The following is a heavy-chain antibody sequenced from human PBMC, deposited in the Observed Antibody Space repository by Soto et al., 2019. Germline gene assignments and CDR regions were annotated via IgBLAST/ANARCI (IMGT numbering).Heavy chain of an antibody. D-gene: IGHD3-16*02. CDR3: AKQYRLRIVESIADWFDP. CDR1: GFTFSSYA. CDR2: ISGSGGNT. V-gene: IGHV3-23*01. Sequence: GGSLRLSCAASGFTFSSYAMSWVRQAPGKGLDWVSGISGSGGNTYYADSVKGRFTISRDNFKSTLYLQMKSLRAEDTAVYYCAKQYRLRIVESIADWFDPWGQGTLVTVSS. J-gene: IGHJ5*02.